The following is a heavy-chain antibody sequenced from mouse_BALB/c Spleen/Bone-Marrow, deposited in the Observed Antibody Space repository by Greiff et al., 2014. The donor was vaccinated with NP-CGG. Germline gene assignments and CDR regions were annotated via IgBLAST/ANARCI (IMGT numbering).Heavy chain of an antibody. V-gene: IGHV4-1*02. CDR3: ARLGYYGSSDY. J-gene: IGHJ2*01. D-gene: IGHD1-1*01. CDR1: GVDFSRYW. Sequence: ASGVDFSRYWMSWVRQAPGKGLEWIGEINPDSSTINYTPSLKDKFIISRDNAKNTLYLQMSKVRSEDTALYYCARLGYYGSSDYWGQGTTLTVSS. CDR2: INPDSSTI.